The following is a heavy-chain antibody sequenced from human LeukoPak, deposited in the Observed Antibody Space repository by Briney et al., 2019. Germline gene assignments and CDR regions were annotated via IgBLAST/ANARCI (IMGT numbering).Heavy chain of an antibody. CDR3: AREVGYSYGYLAFDI. V-gene: IGHV4-59*01. Sequence: SETLSLTCTVSGGSISSYYWSWIRQPPGKGLEWIGYIYYSGNTNYNPSLKSRVTISVDTSKNQFSLKLSSVTAADPAVYYCAREVGYSYGYLAFDIWGQGTMVTVSS. CDR1: GGSISSYY. D-gene: IGHD5-18*01. CDR2: IYYSGNT. J-gene: IGHJ3*02.